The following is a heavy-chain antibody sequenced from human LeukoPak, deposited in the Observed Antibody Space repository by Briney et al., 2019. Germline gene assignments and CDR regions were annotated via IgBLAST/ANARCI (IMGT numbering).Heavy chain of an antibody. Sequence: GASVKVSCKASGYTLTGYYLHWVRQAPGQGLEWMGWINPNTGATHSAQKFQGRITMTRDTSISTAYMDLSRLRSDHTAVYYCARDRVGSGWPRPYYFEVWGQGSLVTVSS. CDR1: GYTLTGYY. CDR2: INPNTGAT. CDR3: ARDRVGSGWPRPYYFEV. D-gene: IGHD6-19*01. V-gene: IGHV1-2*02. J-gene: IGHJ4*02.